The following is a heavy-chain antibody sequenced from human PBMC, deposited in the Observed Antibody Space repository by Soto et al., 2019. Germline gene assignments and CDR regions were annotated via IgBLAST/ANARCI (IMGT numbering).Heavy chain of an antibody. D-gene: IGHD4-17*01. J-gene: IGHJ4*02. CDR3: ASGPDYAGYFDY. V-gene: IGHV1-69*12. Sequence: QVRLVQSGAAVKKPGSSVKVSCKASGGTFSNYAISWVRQAPGQGLEWMGGIILPFGTANYAQKFQGRVTITADESMTTAYMELSGLRSEDTAVYYCASGPDYAGYFDYWGQGTLVTVSS. CDR1: GGTFSNYA. CDR2: IILPFGTA.